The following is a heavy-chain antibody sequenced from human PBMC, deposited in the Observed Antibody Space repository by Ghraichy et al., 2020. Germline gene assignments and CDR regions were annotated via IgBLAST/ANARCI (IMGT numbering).Heavy chain of an antibody. J-gene: IGHJ6*02. V-gene: IGHV3-30*03. CDR2: ISYDGSNK. CDR3: ARDRQWLLPPDGMDV. D-gene: IGHD3-22*01. Sequence: GGSLRLSCAASGFTFSSYGMHWVRQAPGKGLEWVAVISYDGSNKYYADSVKGRFTISRDNSKNTLYLQMNSLRAEDTAVYYCARDRQWLLPPDGMDVWGQGTTVTVSS. CDR1: GFTFSSYG.